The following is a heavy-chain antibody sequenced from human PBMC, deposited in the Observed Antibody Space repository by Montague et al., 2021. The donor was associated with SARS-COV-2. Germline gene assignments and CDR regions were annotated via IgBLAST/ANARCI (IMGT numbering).Heavy chain of an antibody. CDR1: GFSIRNYA. D-gene: IGHD5-18*01. CDR3: AKGGSRIQLWLHPGDSGLDV. J-gene: IGHJ6*02. Sequence: SLRLSCAASGFSIRNYAMSWVRQAPGRGLEWVSAIAGSSDSTGDGTYYADSVRGRITISRDNSKNTLYLQMNSLRAEDTAVYYCAKGGSRIQLWLHPGDSGLDVWGQGTTVSVS. V-gene: IGHV3-23*01. CDR2: IAGSSDSTGDGT.